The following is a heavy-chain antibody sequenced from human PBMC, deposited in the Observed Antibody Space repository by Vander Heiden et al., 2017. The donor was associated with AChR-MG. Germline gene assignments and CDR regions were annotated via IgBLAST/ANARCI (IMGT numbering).Heavy chain of an antibody. CDR1: GGSFSGYY. CDR3: ARVEWSAGRPDY. V-gene: IGHV4-34*01. Sequence: QVQLQQWGAGLLKPSETLSLTCPVCGGSFSGYYWSWIRQPPGKGLEWIGEINHSGSTNYNPSLKSRVTISVDTSKNQFSLQLRSVTGADTAVYYCARVEWSAGRPDYWGQGTLVTVSS. J-gene: IGHJ4*02. D-gene: IGHD3-3*01. CDR2: INHSGST.